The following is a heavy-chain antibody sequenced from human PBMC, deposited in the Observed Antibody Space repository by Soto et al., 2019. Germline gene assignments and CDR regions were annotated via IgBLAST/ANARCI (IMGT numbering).Heavy chain of an antibody. Sequence: GASVKVSCKASGGTFSSYAINWVRQAPGQGLEWMGGIIPIFGTANYAQKFQGRVTITADKSTSTAYMELSSLRSEDTAMYYCASAGRDSGSYSAQHWGQGTLVTVSS. CDR3: ASAGRDSGSYSAQH. CDR1: GGTFSSYA. V-gene: IGHV1-69*06. CDR2: IIPIFGTA. D-gene: IGHD1-26*01. J-gene: IGHJ1*01.